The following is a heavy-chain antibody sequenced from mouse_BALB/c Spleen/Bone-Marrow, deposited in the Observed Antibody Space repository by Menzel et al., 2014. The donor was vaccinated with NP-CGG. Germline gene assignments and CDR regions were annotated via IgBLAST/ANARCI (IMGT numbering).Heavy chain of an antibody. CDR3: ARHAYYDQTEVSFVC. CDR2: ISGDGRYT. Sequence: EVKLVESGGGLVKSGGSLKLSCAASGFSLGNYGMSWLRQAPEKRLEWVATISGDGRYTFYSDSVKGRFTISRDNAKNNLYLQLSGLRSEDTALYYCARHAYYDQTEVSFVCWGQGTLVTVSA. D-gene: IGHD2-4*01. J-gene: IGHJ3*01. CDR1: GFSLGNYG. V-gene: IGHV5-9-2*01.